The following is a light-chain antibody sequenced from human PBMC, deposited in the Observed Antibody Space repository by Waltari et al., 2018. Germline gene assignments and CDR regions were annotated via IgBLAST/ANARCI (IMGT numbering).Light chain of an antibody. J-gene: IGKJ3*01. Sequence: DIQMTQSPSSLSASVGDRVTITCQASQDISNYLNWYQQKPGKAPKLLIYDASNLETGVPSRFSGSGSGTDFTFTISSLQPEDIATYYCQQYDNLPIHFGPGTKVDIK. CDR2: DAS. CDR1: QDISNY. CDR3: QQYDNLPIH. V-gene: IGKV1-33*01.